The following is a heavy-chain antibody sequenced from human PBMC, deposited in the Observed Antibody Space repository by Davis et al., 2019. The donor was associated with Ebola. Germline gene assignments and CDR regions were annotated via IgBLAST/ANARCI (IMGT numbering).Heavy chain of an antibody. CDR2: INPHNGNT. CDR1: GYTFTSYG. Sequence: ASVKVSCKASGYTFTSYGITWVRQAPGQGLEWMGWINPHNGNTNYAQNVQGRVTMTTDTSTSTAYMEMGSLKSDDTAVYYCARGVGVLVLMVYAIDYWGQGTLVTVSS. D-gene: IGHD2-8*01. V-gene: IGHV1-18*04. J-gene: IGHJ4*02. CDR3: ARGVGVLVLMVYAIDY.